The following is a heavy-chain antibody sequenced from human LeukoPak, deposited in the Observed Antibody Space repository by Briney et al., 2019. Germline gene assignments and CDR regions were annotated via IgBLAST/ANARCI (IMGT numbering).Heavy chain of an antibody. CDR2: IYYSGST. CDR3: ARHCIPASYLNWFDP. CDR1: GGSISSGGYQ. Sequence: KPSETLSLTCTVSGGSISSGGYQWSWIRQPPGKGLEWIGYIYYSGSTNYNPSLKSRVTISVDTSKNQFSLKLSSVTAADTAVYYCARHCIPASYLNWFDPWGQGTLVTVSS. V-gene: IGHV4-61*08. D-gene: IGHD2-2*01. J-gene: IGHJ5*02.